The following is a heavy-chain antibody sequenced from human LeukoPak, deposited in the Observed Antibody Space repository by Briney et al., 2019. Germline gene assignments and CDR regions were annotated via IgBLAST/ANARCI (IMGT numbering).Heavy chain of an antibody. CDR3: ARKRYFDR. CDR1: DDSITMYY. CDR2: INHSGST. Sequence: PSETLSLTCTVSDDSITMYYWSWIRQPPGKGLEWIGEINHSGSTNYNPSLKSRVTISVDTSKNQFSLKLSSVTAADTAVYYCARKRYFDRWGQGTLVTVSS. V-gene: IGHV4-34*01. D-gene: IGHD3-9*01. J-gene: IGHJ4*02.